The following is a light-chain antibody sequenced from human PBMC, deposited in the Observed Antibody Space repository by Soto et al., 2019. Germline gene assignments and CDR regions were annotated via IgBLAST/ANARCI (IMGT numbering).Light chain of an antibody. CDR1: QDISKW. Sequence: DIPMTQSPSSVSASVGDRVTITCRASQDISKWLTWYQQKPGKAPKLLFYTASTLQSGVPSRFSGSGSGTDFTLTISTLQPEDFATYYCQQGNSFPLTFGGGTKVEIK. CDR2: TAS. J-gene: IGKJ4*01. CDR3: QQGNSFPLT. V-gene: IGKV1-12*01.